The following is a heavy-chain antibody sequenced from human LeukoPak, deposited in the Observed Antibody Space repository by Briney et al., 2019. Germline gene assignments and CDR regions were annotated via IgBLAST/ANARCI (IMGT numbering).Heavy chain of an antibody. CDR3: AKRFGGNYGHFDY. D-gene: IGHD3-10*01. CDR1: GFTFSSYA. J-gene: IGHJ4*02. CDR2: LTSSGGFT. V-gene: IGHV3-23*01. Sequence: PGGSLRLSCAASGFTFSSYAMSWVRQAPGKGLEWVSALTSSGGFTYYADSVKGRFNISRDNSKNTLYLQMNSLRAEDTAIYYCAKRFGGNYGHFDYWGQGTVVTVSS.